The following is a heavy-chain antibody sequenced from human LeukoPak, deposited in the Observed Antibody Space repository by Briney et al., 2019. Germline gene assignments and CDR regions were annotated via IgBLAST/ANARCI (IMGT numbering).Heavy chain of an antibody. V-gene: IGHV2-5*02. CDR1: GFSLSTSGVG. Sequence: SGPTLVNPTQTLTLTCAFSGFSLSTSGVGVGWIRQPPGKALEWLALIYWDDDKRYSPSLKSRLTITKDTSKNQVVLTMTNMDPVDTATYYCSRLLRYFDCFDYWGQGTLVTVSS. D-gene: IGHD3-9*01. CDR3: SRLLRYFDCFDY. CDR2: IYWDDDK. J-gene: IGHJ4*02.